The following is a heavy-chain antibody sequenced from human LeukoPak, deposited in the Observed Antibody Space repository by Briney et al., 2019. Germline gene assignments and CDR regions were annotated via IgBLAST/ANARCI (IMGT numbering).Heavy chain of an antibody. D-gene: IGHD3-9*01. Sequence: PGGSLRLSCAASGFTFSSYAMNWLRQAPGRGLEWVSAISGSGGSTYYADSVRRRFTISRDNSKSTLYLQMNNLRAEDTATYYCAKGHGGLLTGNHIPYFDFWGQGTLVTGSS. J-gene: IGHJ4*02. CDR1: GFTFSSYA. CDR2: ISGSGGST. CDR3: AKGHGGLLTGNHIPYFDF. V-gene: IGHV3-23*01.